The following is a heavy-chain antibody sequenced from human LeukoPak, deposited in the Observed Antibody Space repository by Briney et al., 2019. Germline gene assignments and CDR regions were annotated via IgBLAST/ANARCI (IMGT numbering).Heavy chain of an antibody. CDR2: ISKDGSMR. J-gene: IGHJ4*02. V-gene: IGHV3-30*04. CDR3: ASNYDIPR. Sequence: PGGSLRLSCAASGFSFTKYAMDWVRQAPGKGLEWVAIISKDGSMRYYADSVKGRFTVSRDNSNNAVYLQMNSLKSEDTAVYYCASNYDIPRWGQGTLVTVSS. D-gene: IGHD3-9*01. CDR1: GFSFTKYA.